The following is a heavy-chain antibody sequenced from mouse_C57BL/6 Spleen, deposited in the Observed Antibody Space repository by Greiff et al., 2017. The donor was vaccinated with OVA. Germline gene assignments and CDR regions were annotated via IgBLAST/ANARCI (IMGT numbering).Heavy chain of an antibody. CDR2: IWSGGST. J-gene: IGHJ3*01. Sequence: QVQLQQSGPGLVQPSQSLSITCTVSGFSLTSYGVHWVRQSPGKGLEWLGVIWSGGSTDYNAAFIFRLSISKDNSKSQVFFKMNSLHADDTAIYYCARMDYGRGFAYWGQGTLVTVSA. V-gene: IGHV2-2*01. CDR3: ARMDYGRGFAY. D-gene: IGHD2-4*01. CDR1: GFSLTSYG.